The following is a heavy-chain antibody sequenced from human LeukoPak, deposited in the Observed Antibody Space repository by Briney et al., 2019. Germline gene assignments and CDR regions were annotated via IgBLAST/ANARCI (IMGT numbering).Heavy chain of an antibody. Sequence: QPGRSLRLSCAASGFTFSSYGMHWVRQAPGKGLEWVAVISYDGSNKYYADSVKGRFTISRDNSKNTLYLQMNSLRAEDTAVYYCAKGGGQLDNPNFDYWGQGTLVTVSS. CDR1: GFTFSSYG. V-gene: IGHV3-30*18. D-gene: IGHD1-1*01. J-gene: IGHJ4*02. CDR2: ISYDGSNK. CDR3: AKGGGQLDNPNFDY.